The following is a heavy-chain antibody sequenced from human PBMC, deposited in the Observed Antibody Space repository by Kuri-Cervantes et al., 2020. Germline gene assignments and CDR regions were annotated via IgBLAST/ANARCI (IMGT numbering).Heavy chain of an antibody. V-gene: IGHV3-30*03. CDR1: GFTFSSYG. Sequence: GESLKISCAASGFTFSSYGMHWVRQAPGKGLEWVAVISYDGSNKYYADSVKGRFTISRDNAKNSLYLQMNDLRAEDTAVYYCVRDSYWSSLNWGQGTLVTVSS. CDR2: ISYDGSNK. D-gene: IGHD1-26*01. CDR3: VRDSYWSSLN. J-gene: IGHJ4*02.